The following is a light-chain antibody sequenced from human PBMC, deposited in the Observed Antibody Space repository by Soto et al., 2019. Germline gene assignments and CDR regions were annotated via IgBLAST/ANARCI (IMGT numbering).Light chain of an antibody. CDR2: ESS. J-gene: IGKJ1*01. V-gene: IGKV3-11*01. CDR1: QSVGTS. Sequence: IGLTKSPSAVSLSPGERATLSCRASQSVGTSLAWYQQKSGQAPRLLFYESSNRATYIPARFSASGSGTEFTLTISSLQSEDFAVYYCQQYNNWPPWTFGQGTKVDIK. CDR3: QQYNNWPPWT.